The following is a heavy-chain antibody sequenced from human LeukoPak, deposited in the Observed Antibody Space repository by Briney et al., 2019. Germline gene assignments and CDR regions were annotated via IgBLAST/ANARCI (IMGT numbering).Heavy chain of an antibody. CDR2: INTDESNT. CDR1: GFTFSSYW. Sequence: GSLRLSCAASGFTFSSYWMHWVRQAPGKGLVWVSCINTDESNTKYADSVKGRFTISRDNAKNSLYLQMNSLRVEDTAIYYCARGGAARPDFWGQGTLVTVSS. D-gene: IGHD6-6*01. CDR3: ARGGAARPDF. V-gene: IGHV3-74*01. J-gene: IGHJ4*02.